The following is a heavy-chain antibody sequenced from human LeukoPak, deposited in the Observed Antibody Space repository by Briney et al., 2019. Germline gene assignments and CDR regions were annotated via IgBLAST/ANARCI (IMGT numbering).Heavy chain of an antibody. CDR2: IYYSRTT. D-gene: IGHD3-10*01. CDR3: ARYGSGSYSDDHFQH. V-gene: IGHV4-59*01. J-gene: IGHJ1*01. CDR1: GGFISSYY. Sequence: SETLSLTCTVSGGFISSYYWSWIRQPPGKGLEGIGYIYYSRTTEYNPFLKSRVTISADTSKNQFSLKLNSVTAADTAVYYCARYGSGSYSDDHFQHWGQGTLVTVSS.